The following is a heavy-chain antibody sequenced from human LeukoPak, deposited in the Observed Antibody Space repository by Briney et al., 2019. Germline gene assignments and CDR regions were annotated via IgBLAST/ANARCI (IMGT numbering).Heavy chain of an antibody. CDR1: GYTFTSYD. D-gene: IGHD4-17*01. J-gene: IGHJ6*03. V-gene: IGHV1-8*01. CDR3: VRLHDYGDYEYYYYYMDV. CDR2: MNPNSGNT. Sequence: AASVKVSCKASGYTFTSYDINWVRQATGQGLEWMGWMNPNSGNTGYAQKFQGRVTMTRNTSISTAYMELSSLRSEDTAVYYCVRLHDYGDYEYYYYYMDVWGKGTTVTVSS.